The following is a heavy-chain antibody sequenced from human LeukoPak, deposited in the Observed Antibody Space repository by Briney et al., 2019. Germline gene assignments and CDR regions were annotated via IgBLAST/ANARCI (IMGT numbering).Heavy chain of an antibody. CDR1: GESFSDYS. J-gene: IGHJ5*02. CDR3: ARGARTRYCSGGSCYHNWFDP. D-gene: IGHD2-15*01. Sequence: SETLSLTCAVYGESFSDYSWSWIRQSPGKGLEWIGEINHSGDTNYNPSLKSRVTISVDTPKNQFSLKLNSVTAADTAVYYCARGARTRYCSGGSCYHNWFDPWGQGTLVTVSS. CDR2: INHSGDT. V-gene: IGHV4-34*01.